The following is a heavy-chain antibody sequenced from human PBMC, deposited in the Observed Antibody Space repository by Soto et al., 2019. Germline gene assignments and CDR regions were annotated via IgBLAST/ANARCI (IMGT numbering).Heavy chain of an antibody. Sequence: SETLSLTCTVSGGSISSYYWSWIRQPPGKGLEWIGYIYYSGSTNYNPSLKSRVTISVDTSKNQFSLKLSSVTAADTAVYYCASSTYYDTSDSGWFDPWGQGTLVTVSS. CDR2: IYYSGST. D-gene: IGHD3-22*01. J-gene: IGHJ5*02. V-gene: IGHV4-59*01. CDR1: GGSISSYY. CDR3: ASSTYYDTSDSGWFDP.